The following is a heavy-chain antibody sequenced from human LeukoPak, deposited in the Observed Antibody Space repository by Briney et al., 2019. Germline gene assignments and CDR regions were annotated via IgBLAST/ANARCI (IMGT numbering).Heavy chain of an antibody. V-gene: IGHV3-30*02. CDR3: AKNSRDTVATAEAFEI. J-gene: IGHJ3*02. D-gene: IGHD5-12*01. CDR1: GFNFGSYG. Sequence: GGSLRLSCAASGFNFGSYGMHWVRQAPGKGLEWLSFIWYDGSRQYYADPVKGRFTISRDNSKNTVSLQMNCLRAEDTAVYYCAKNSRDTVATAEAFEIWGRGTMVTASS. CDR2: IWYDGSRQ.